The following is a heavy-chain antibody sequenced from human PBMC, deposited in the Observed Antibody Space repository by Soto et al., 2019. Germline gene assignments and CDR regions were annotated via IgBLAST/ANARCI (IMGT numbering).Heavy chain of an antibody. CDR1: GFTFSSYS. J-gene: IGHJ4*02. D-gene: IGHD4-17*01. CDR2: ISRSSSYI. CDR3: ARVHYGDYAAGDDY. V-gene: IGHV3-21*01. Sequence: EVQQVESGGGLVKPGGSLRLSCAASGFTFSSYSMNWVRQAPGKGREWVSSISRSSSYIYYADSVKGRFTISRDNAKNSLYLQMNSLRAEDTAVYYCARVHYGDYAAGDDYWGQGTLVTVSS.